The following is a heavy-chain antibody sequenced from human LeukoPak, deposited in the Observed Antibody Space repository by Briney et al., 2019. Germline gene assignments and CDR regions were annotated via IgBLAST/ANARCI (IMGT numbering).Heavy chain of an antibody. CDR3: ARGPGGEQLVPFDY. J-gene: IGHJ4*02. CDR2: INPNSGGT. Sequence: ASVKVSCKASGGTFSSYAISWVRQAPGQGLEWMGWINPNSGGTNYAQKFQGRVTMTRDTSISTAYMELSRLRSDDTAVYYCARGPGGEQLVPFDYWGQGTLVTVSS. CDR1: GGTFSSYA. V-gene: IGHV1-2*02. D-gene: IGHD6-6*01.